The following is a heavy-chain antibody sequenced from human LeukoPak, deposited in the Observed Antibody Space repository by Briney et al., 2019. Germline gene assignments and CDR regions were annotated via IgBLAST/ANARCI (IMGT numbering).Heavy chain of an antibody. CDR1: GFTFSTYA. J-gene: IGHJ4*02. Sequence: GGSLRLSCVASGFTFSTYAMSWVRQAPGKGLEWVSVISDGGGDTDYADSVKGRFTISRDSSKNTLYLQMNSLRAEDTAVYYCARDPGAPLYYFDYWGQGALVTVSS. CDR2: ISDGGGDT. CDR3: ARDPGAPLYYFDY. D-gene: IGHD3-10*01. V-gene: IGHV3-23*01.